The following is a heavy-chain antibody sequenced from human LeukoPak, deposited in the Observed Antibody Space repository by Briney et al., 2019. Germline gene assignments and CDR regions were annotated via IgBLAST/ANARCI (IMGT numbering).Heavy chain of an antibody. CDR3: TRESGAFSPFGF. Sequence: SGTLSLTCAVSGGSILSTNWWSWARQPPGKGLEWIGEVHLNGATNYNPSVEGRVTMSIDKSKNHLSLEVISVTAADTAMYYCTRESGAFSPFGFWGQGTLVTVSS. J-gene: IGHJ4*02. CDR2: VHLNGAT. D-gene: IGHD1-26*01. CDR1: GGSILSTNW. V-gene: IGHV4-4*02.